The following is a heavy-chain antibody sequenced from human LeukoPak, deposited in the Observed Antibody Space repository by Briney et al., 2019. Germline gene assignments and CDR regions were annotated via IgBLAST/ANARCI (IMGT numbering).Heavy chain of an antibody. CDR3: TRCDYGDPPFDY. D-gene: IGHD4-17*01. CDR2: IHESGGNP. V-gene: IGHV4-34*01. CDR1: GGSFNTEH. Sequence: SETLSLSCAVHGGSFNTEHWSWIRQPPGKGLEWIAEIHESGGNPKYSPSLKSRVTISVDTSKNQFSLKLSSVTAADTAVYYCTRCDYGDPPFDYWGQGTLVTVSS. J-gene: IGHJ4*02.